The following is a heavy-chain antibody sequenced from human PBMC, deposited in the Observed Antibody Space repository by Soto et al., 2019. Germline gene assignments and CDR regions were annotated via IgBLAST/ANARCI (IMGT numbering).Heavy chain of an antibody. CDR3: ARRIAVAGTITFDN. D-gene: IGHD6-19*01. CDR1: GYTFTSYA. CDR2: INAGNGNT. V-gene: IGHV1-3*01. Sequence: ASVKVSCKASGYTFTSYAMHWVRQAPGQRLEWMGWINAGNGNTKYSQKFQGRVTITRDTSASTAYMELSSLRSEDTAVYYCARRIAVAGTITFDNWGQGTLVTVSS. J-gene: IGHJ4*02.